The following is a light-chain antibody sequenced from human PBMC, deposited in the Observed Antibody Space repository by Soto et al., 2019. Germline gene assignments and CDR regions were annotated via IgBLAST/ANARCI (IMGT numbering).Light chain of an antibody. CDR1: QSVSNY. CDR2: GAS. V-gene: IGKV3-15*01. Sequence: ELVLTQSPATLSLSAGERSTLSCRASQSVSNYLAWYQQIPGQAPRLLIYGASTRATGIPARFSGSGSGTEFTLTINSLQSEDFAVYYCQQYYNWPRTFGQGTKVDIK. CDR3: QQYYNWPRT. J-gene: IGKJ1*01.